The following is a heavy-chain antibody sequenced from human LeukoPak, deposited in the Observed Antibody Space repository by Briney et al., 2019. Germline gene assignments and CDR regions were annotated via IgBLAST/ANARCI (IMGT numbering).Heavy chain of an antibody. J-gene: IGHJ5*02. CDR1: GLTFSGSA. CDR2: IWSRPNSYAT. V-gene: IGHV3-73*01. CDR3: TRLADGSGKFDL. Sequence: GGSLKLSCAASGLTFSGSAMHWVRQASGKELEWIGRIWSRPNSYATAYAASVKGRFIISRDDSINTEYLQMNSLKTEDTALYYCTRLADGSGKFDLWGQGTLVTVSS. D-gene: IGHD3-10*01.